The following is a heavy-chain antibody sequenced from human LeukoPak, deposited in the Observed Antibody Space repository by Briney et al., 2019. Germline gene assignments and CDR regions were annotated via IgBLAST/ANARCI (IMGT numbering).Heavy chain of an antibody. CDR3: ATYSSSNAREFQY. CDR1: RPIFSTYT. V-gene: IGHV3-7*01. D-gene: IGHD2-2*01. CDR2: IRTDGSEK. Sequence: GGSLRLSCVASRPIFSTYTMHWVRQAPGKGLEWVANIRTDGSEKYYVDSVKGRFTISRDNAKNSLYLQMNSLRAEDTAVYYCATYSSSNAREFQYWGQGTLVTVSS. J-gene: IGHJ1*01.